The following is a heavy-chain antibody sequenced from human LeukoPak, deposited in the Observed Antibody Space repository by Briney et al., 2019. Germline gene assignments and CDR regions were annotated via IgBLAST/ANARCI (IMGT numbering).Heavy chain of an antibody. V-gene: IGHV1-2*02. CDR3: AHNQPGGNSLDY. Sequence: GASVKVSCKASGYTFTGYYIHWVRQAPGQGLEWMGWINRNSGATNYAQKFQGRVTMTRDGSISTAYMQLSSLRSDDTAVYYCAHNQPGGNSLDYWGQGTLVTVSS. CDR1: GYTFTGYY. J-gene: IGHJ4*02. CDR2: INRNSGAT. D-gene: IGHD4-23*01.